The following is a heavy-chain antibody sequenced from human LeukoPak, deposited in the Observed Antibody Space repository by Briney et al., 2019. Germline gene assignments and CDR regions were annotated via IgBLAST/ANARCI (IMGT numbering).Heavy chain of an antibody. CDR1: GVTFSSYS. CDR2: IISSSSYI. J-gene: IGHJ4*02. V-gene: IGHV3-21*01. D-gene: IGHD6-13*01. Sequence: GGSLRLSCAASGVTFSSYSMNWFRQAPGKGLEWVSSIISSSSYIYYADSLKGRVTITRDNAKNSLYLQMNSLRAEDTAVYYCARDVAAAGYYWGQGTLVTVSS. CDR3: ARDVAAAGYY.